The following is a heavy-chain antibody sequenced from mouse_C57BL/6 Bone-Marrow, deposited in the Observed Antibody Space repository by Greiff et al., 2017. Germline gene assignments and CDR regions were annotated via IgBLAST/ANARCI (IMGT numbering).Heavy chain of an antibody. CDR1: GFTFSDFY. V-gene: IGHV7-1*01. J-gene: IGHJ1*03. CDR3: ARDAGYSNWGYFDV. D-gene: IGHD2-5*01. CDR2: SRNKANDYTT. Sequence: EVKVVESGGGLVQSGRSLRLSCATSGFTFSDFYMEWVRQAPGKGLEWIAASRNKANDYTTEYSASVKGRFIVSRDTSQSILYLQMNALRAEDTAIYYCARDAGYSNWGYFDVWGTGTTVTVSS.